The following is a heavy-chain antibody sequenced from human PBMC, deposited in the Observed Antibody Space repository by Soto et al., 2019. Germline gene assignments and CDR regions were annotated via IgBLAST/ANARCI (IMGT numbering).Heavy chain of an antibody. J-gene: IGHJ4*02. CDR2: ISYDGSNK. CDR3: AKDLGYYDSSGYSLDY. V-gene: IGHV3-30*18. Sequence: GGSLRLSCAASGFTFSSYGMHWVRQAPGKGLEWVAVISYDGSNKYYADSVKGRFTISRDNSKKTLKLQINSLKAEDTALYYCAKDLGYYDSSGYSLDYWGQGTLVTVSS. D-gene: IGHD3-22*01. CDR1: GFTFSSYG.